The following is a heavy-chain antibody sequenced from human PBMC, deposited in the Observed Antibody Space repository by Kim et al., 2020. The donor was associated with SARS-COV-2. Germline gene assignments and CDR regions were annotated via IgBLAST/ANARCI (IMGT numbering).Heavy chain of an antibody. CDR1: GFTFSSFA. D-gene: IGHD5-18*01. V-gene: IGHV3-23*03. CDR2: IYSYGTRT. CDR3: AKDWATDMITFFDY. Sequence: GGSLRLSCAASGFTFSSFAMNWVRQAPGKGLEWVAGIYSYGTRTYYADSVKGRFSISRDNSKNTLYLQMNSLRAEDTAVYYCAKDWATDMITFFDYWGQGALVTVSS. J-gene: IGHJ4*02.